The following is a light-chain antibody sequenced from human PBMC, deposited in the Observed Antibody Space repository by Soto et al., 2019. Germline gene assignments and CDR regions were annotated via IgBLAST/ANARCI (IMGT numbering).Light chain of an antibody. CDR2: DAS. CDR3: QQRGNWPYT. J-gene: IGKJ2*01. CDR1: QSVSSY. V-gene: IGKV3-11*01. Sequence: EIVLTQSPATLSLSPGERATLSCRASQSVSSYLAWYQQKPGQAPRLLIYDASNRATGIPARFSGSGSGTDFTLTISSLEPEDFAVYYCQQRGNWPYTFGQGTKLEIE.